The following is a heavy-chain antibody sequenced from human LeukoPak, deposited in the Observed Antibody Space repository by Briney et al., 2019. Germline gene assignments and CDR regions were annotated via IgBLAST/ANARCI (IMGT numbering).Heavy chain of an antibody. CDR1: GFIFRDVW. Sequence: GGSLRLSCAGSGFIFRDVWMSWVRQAPGKGLEWVGRIKSKSDGGTIDYAAPVKGRVTMSRDDSKKTFSLEMNNLKTEDTGVYYCTTELDYWGQGTLVTVSS. CDR2: IKSKSDGGTI. V-gene: IGHV3-15*01. J-gene: IGHJ4*02. CDR3: TTELDY.